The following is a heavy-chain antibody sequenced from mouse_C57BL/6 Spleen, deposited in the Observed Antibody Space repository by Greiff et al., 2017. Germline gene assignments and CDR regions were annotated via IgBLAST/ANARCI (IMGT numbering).Heavy chain of an antibody. V-gene: IGHV1-59*01. D-gene: IGHD1-1*02. CDR2: IDPSDSYT. CDR1: GYTFTSYW. Sequence: QVQLQQPGAELVRPGTSVKLSCKASGYTFTSYWMHWVKQRPGQGLEWIGVIDPSDSYTNYNQKFKGKATLTVDISSSTAYMQLSSLTSEDSAVYYCARGVARRYFDYWGQGTTLTVSS. J-gene: IGHJ2*01. CDR3: ARGVARRYFDY.